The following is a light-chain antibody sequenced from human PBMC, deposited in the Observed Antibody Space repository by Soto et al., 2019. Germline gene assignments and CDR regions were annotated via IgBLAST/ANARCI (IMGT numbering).Light chain of an antibody. V-gene: IGKV3-15*01. CDR3: QQYNNWLPRFT. J-gene: IGKJ3*01. CDR1: QSVSSN. Sequence: EIVMTQSPATLSVSPGERATLSCRASQSVSSNLAWYQQKPGQAPRLLIYGASTRATGIPARFSGSGSGTEFTLTISSLQSEDFAVYYCQQYNNWLPRFTFGPGTKVDIK. CDR2: GAS.